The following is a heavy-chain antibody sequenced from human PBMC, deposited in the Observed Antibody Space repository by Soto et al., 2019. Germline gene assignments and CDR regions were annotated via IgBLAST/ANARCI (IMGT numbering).Heavy chain of an antibody. CDR3: ARDRFPYYGMDV. CDR2: IYSGGST. V-gene: IGHV3-53*01. CDR1: GFTVGSNY. D-gene: IGHD3-10*01. J-gene: IGHJ6*02. Sequence: PGGSLRLSCAASGFTVGSNYMSWVRQAPGKGLEWVSVIYSGGSTYYADSVKGRFTISRDNSKNTLYLQMNSLRAEDTAVYYCARDRFPYYGMDVWGQGTTVTVSS.